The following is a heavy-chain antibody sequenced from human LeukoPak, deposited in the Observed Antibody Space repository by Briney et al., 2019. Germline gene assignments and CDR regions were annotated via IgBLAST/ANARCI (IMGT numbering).Heavy chain of an antibody. J-gene: IGHJ6*02. Sequence: PGGSLRLSCAASGFTFDDYTMHWVRQAPGKGLEWVSLISWDGGSTYYADSVKGRFTISRDNSKNSLYLQMNSLRTEDTALYYCAKDIDYGSGSSIYYYYGMDVWGQGTTVTVSS. CDR3: AKDIDYGSGSSIYYYYGMDV. CDR2: ISWDGGST. D-gene: IGHD3-10*01. CDR1: GFTFDDYT. V-gene: IGHV3-43*01.